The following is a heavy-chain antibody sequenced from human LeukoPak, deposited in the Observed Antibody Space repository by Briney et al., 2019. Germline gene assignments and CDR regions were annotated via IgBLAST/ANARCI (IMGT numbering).Heavy chain of an antibody. D-gene: IGHD3-10*01. CDR3: ARDQGHYYGSGSYYYFDY. Sequence: GGSLRLSCAASGFTFSSYSMNWVRQAPGKGLEWVSYISSSSSTIYYADSVKGRFTISRDNAENSLYLQMNSLRAEDTAVYYCARDQGHYYGSGSYYYFDYWGQGTLVTVSS. J-gene: IGHJ4*02. CDR2: ISSSSSTI. CDR1: GFTFSSYS. V-gene: IGHV3-48*01.